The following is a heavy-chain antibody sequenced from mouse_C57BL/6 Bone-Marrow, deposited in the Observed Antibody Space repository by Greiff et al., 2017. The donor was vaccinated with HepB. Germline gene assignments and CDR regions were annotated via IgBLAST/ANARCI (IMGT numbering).Heavy chain of an antibody. CDR2: INYDGSST. V-gene: IGHV5-16*01. CDR3: AREVPYDYFDY. CDR1: GFTFSDYY. Sequence: EVKVVESEGGLVQPGSSMKLSCTASGFTFSDYYMAWVRQVPEKGLEWVANINYDGSSTYYLDSLKSRFIISRDNAKNILYLQMSSLKSEDTATYYCAREVPYDYFDYWGQGTTLTVSS. J-gene: IGHJ2*01. D-gene: IGHD2-3*01.